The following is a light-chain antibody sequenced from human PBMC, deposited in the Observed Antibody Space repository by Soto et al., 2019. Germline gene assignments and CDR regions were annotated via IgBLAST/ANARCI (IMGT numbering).Light chain of an antibody. Sequence: IVMTQSPDSLAVSLGERATINCRSSQSLLYSSINENYLAWYQQKPGQPPKLLFYWASARESGVPDRFSGSGSGTDFTLTISSLQAEDVAVYYCKQYLVTPVTFGKGTKVDIK. CDR3: KQYLVTPVT. CDR1: QSLLYSSINENY. CDR2: WAS. V-gene: IGKV4-1*01. J-gene: IGKJ1*01.